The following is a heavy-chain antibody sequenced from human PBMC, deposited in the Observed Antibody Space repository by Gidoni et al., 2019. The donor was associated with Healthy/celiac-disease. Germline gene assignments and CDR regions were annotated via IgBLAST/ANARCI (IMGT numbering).Heavy chain of an antibody. CDR2: INPNSGGT. Sequence: QVQLVQSGAEVKKPGASVKVSCKAAGYTFTGYYMHWVRQAPGQGLEWMGWINPNSGGTNYAQKFQCRVTMTRDTSISTAYMELSRLRSDDTAVYYCARGLEWFFNVGQQNWFDPWGQGTLVTVSS. CDR1: GYTFTGYY. D-gene: IGHD3-3*01. J-gene: IGHJ5*02. V-gene: IGHV1-2*02. CDR3: ARGLEWFFNVGQQNWFDP.